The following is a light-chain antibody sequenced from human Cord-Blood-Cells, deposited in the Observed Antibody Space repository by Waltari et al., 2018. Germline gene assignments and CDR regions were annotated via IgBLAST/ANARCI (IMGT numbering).Light chain of an antibody. V-gene: IGKV2-28*01. Sequence: DIVMTQSPLSLPVTPGEPASISCRSSQILLHSNGYNYLDWYLQKQGQSPQLLIFLGSNLGFVVPDRCSGSGSGTDFTLKISGVEAEDVGVYYCMLALQTPWTFGQGTKVEIK. CDR3: MLALQTPWT. J-gene: IGKJ1*01. CDR2: LGS. CDR1: QILLHSNGYNY.